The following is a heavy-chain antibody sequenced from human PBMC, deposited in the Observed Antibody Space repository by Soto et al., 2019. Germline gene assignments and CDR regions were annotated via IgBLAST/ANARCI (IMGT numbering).Heavy chain of an antibody. Sequence: SVKVSCKASGGTFSSYAISWVRQAPGQGLEWMGGIIPIFGTANYAQKFQGRVTITADESTSTAYMELSSLRSEDTAVYYCARDSRFNSSGYYPDVYYYGLDIWGQGTTVTVSS. D-gene: IGHD3-3*01. CDR3: ARDSRFNSSGYYPDVYYYGLDI. CDR2: IIPIFGTA. J-gene: IGHJ6*02. V-gene: IGHV1-69*13. CDR1: GGTFSSYA.